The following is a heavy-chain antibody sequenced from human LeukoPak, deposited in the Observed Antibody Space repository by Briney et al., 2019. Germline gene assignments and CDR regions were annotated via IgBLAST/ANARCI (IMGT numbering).Heavy chain of an antibody. CDR2: IYNGGSGGSA. D-gene: IGHD3-10*01. Sequence: PGGSLRLSCAVSGFIVSSNHMSWVRQAPGKGLEWVSVIYNGGSGGSAYYADSVKGRFTISRDNSKNTLYLQMNSLRAEDTAVYYCASSTHMVRGVVPFDYWGQGTLVTVSS. V-gene: IGHV3-53*01. CDR1: GFIVSSNH. J-gene: IGHJ4*02. CDR3: ASSTHMVRGVVPFDY.